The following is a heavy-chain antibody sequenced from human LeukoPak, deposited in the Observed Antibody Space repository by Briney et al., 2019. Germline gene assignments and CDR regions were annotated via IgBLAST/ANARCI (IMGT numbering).Heavy chain of an antibody. J-gene: IGHJ4*02. CDR3: ALSSGWITFDY. V-gene: IGHV3-7*01. D-gene: IGHD6-19*01. CDR2: IKQDGSEK. Sequence: PGGSLRLSCAASGFTFSSYWMSWVRQAPGKGLEWVANIKQDGSEKYYVDSVKGRFTISRDNAKNSLYLQMNSLRAEDAAVYYCALSSGWITFDYWGQGTLVTVSS. CDR1: GFTFSSYW.